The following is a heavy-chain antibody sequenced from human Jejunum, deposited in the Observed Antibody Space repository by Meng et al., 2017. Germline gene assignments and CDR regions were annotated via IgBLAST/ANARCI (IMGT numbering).Heavy chain of an antibody. CDR2: IRSKAYRETT. J-gene: IGHJ3*01. CDR1: GFSFGDSA. CDR3: TRGRIAAPGDGQWDDFDF. Sequence: GESLKISCTASGFSFGDSAMSWVRQAPGKGLEWVSLIRSKAYRETTEYAASVRGRFTTSRDDSNSIAYLQMNSLKPEDTALYYCTRGRIAAPGDGQWDDFDFWGQGTMVTVSS. D-gene: IGHD6-13*01. V-gene: IGHV3-49*04.